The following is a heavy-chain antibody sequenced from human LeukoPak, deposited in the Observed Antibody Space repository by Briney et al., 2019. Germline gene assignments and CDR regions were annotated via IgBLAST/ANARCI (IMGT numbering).Heavy chain of an antibody. V-gene: IGHV4-38-2*02. Sequence: SETLSLTCTVSGYSISSGYYWGWIRPPPGKGLEWIGSIYHSGSTYYNPSLKSRVTISVDTSKNQFSLKLSSVTAADTAVYYCARVGLLQTPDPWGQGTLVTVSS. J-gene: IGHJ5*02. D-gene: IGHD2-15*01. CDR3: ARVGLLQTPDP. CDR2: IYHSGST. CDR1: GYSISSGYY.